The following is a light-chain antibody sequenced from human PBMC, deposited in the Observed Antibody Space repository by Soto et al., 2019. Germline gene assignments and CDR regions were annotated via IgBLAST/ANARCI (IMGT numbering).Light chain of an antibody. V-gene: IGLV1-40*01. Sequence: QSVLTQPPSVSGAPGQRVTISCTGTSSNIGAGYDVHWYQQLPGTAPKLLIYGNINRPSGVPDRFSGSKSGTSASLAITGLQAEDEADYYCRSFDRSMSGVFGGGTQLTVL. CDR1: SSNIGAGYD. CDR3: RSFDRSMSGV. CDR2: GNI. J-gene: IGLJ3*02.